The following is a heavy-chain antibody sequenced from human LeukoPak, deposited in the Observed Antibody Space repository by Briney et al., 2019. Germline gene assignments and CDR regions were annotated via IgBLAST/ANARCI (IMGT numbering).Heavy chain of an antibody. CDR2: ISSNGGST. Sequence: GSLRLSCAASGFTFSSYAMHWVRQAPGKGLEYVSAISSNGGSTYYANSMKGRFTISRDNSKNTLYLQMGSLRAEDMAVYYCARVRSSWNTFDYWGQGTLVTVSS. CDR3: ARVRSSWNTFDY. V-gene: IGHV3-64*01. CDR1: GFTFSSYA. D-gene: IGHD6-13*01. J-gene: IGHJ4*02.